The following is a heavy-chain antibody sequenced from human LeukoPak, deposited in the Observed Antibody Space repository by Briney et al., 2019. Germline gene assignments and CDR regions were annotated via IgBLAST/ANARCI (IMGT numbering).Heavy chain of an antibody. Sequence: SETLSLTCTVSGGSISSYYWSWIRQPPGKGLEWIGYIYYSGSTNYNPSLKGRVTISVDTSKNQFSLKLSSVTAADTAVYYCARDGYSGLMDVWGQGTTVTVSS. D-gene: IGHD5-12*01. CDR3: ARDGYSGLMDV. CDR1: GGSISSYY. V-gene: IGHV4-59*01. J-gene: IGHJ6*02. CDR2: IYYSGST.